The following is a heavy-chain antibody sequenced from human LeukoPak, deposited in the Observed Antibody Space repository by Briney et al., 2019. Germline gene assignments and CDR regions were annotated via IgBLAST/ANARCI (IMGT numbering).Heavy chain of an antibody. CDR2: TYYRSKWYY. J-gene: IGHJ4*02. CDR1: GDSVSTNSAA. D-gene: IGHD2/OR15-2a*01. Sequence: SQTLSLTCAISGDSVSTNSAAWSWIRQSPARGLEWLGSTYYRSKWYYDYAVSVKSRIIINADTSRTQCSLQLNSVTPEATVVYYCARDENWDFDSWGQGTLVT. V-gene: IGHV6-1*01. CDR3: ARDENWDFDS.